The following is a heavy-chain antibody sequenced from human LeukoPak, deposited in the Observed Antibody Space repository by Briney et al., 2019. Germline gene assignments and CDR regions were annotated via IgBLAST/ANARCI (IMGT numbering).Heavy chain of an antibody. CDR1: GFTFNTHA. J-gene: IGHJ4*02. V-gene: IGHV3-23*01. D-gene: IGHD3-9*01. CDR2: ISDTAILT. Sequence: GGSLRLSCAASGFTFNTHAMSWVRQAPGKGLEWVSAISDTAILTYYADSVKGRFAISRGNSRNTVFLQMYSLRAEDTAVYYCAKGGLRSGYSFDDWGQGTLVTVSS. CDR3: AKGGLRSGYSFDD.